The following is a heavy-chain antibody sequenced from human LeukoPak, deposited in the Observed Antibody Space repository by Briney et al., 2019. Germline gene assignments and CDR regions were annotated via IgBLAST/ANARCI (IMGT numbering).Heavy chain of an antibody. CDR3: AKVPDYYDSSGYYSDYFDY. CDR1: GFTFSNAW. Sequence: PGGSLRLSCAASGFTFSNAWMSWVRQAPGKGLEWVSAISGSGGSTYYADSVKGRFTISRDNSKNTLYLQMNSLRAEDTAVYYCAKVPDYYDSSGYYSDYFDYWGQGTLVTVSS. J-gene: IGHJ4*02. CDR2: ISGSGGST. V-gene: IGHV3-23*01. D-gene: IGHD3-22*01.